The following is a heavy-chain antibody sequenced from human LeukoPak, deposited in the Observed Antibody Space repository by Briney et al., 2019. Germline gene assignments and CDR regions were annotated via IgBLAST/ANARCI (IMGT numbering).Heavy chain of an antibody. CDR2: ISSSGSTI. V-gene: IGHV3-11*01. CDR1: GFTFSDYY. J-gene: IGHJ3*02. Sequence: GGSLRLSCAASGFTFSDYYMSWISQAPGKGLEWVSYISSSGSTIYYADSVKGRFTISRDNAKNSLYLQMNSLRAEDTAVYYCASNYWYYYGSGSDDAFDIWGQGTMVTVSS. D-gene: IGHD3-10*01. CDR3: ASNYWYYYGSGSDDAFDI.